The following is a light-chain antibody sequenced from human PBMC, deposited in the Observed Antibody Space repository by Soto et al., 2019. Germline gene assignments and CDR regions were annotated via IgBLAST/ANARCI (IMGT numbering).Light chain of an antibody. Sequence: EIVMTQSPATLSVSPGERATLSCRASQSVSSNLAWYQQKPGQAPGLLIYDASTRATGIPARFSGSGSGTEFTLTISSLQSEDFAVYYCQQYNDWPPYTFGQGTKVDIK. CDR3: QQYNDWPPYT. J-gene: IGKJ2*01. V-gene: IGKV3-15*01. CDR2: DAS. CDR1: QSVSSN.